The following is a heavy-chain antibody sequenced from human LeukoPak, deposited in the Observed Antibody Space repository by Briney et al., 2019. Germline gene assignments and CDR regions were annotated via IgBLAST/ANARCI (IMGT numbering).Heavy chain of an antibody. V-gene: IGHV1-24*01. CDR1: GYTLTELS. D-gene: IGHD2-15*01. Sequence: ASVKVSCKVSGYTLTELSMHWVRQAPGKGLEWMGGFDPEDGETIYAQKFQGRVTMTRDTSTSTVYMELSSLRSEDTAVYYCARDGCSGGSCYLYWGQGTLVTVSS. J-gene: IGHJ4*02. CDR3: ARDGCSGGSCYLY. CDR2: FDPEDGET.